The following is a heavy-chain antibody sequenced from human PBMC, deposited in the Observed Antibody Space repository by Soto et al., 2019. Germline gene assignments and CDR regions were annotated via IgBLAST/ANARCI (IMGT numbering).Heavy chain of an antibody. CDR2: IKGDGSSR. CDR3: ARGGLYAYYNDI. Sequence: EVQLVESGGGLVQPGESLRLSCAASGFTFSNYWMHWVRQAPGEGLVWVSRIKGDGSSRDYADSVKGRFTVSRDNAENTVYLQMNSLRAEYSATYYCARGGLYAYYNDIWGQGTLVTVSS. J-gene: IGHJ4*02. D-gene: IGHD3-10*01. V-gene: IGHV3-74*01. CDR1: GFTFSNYW.